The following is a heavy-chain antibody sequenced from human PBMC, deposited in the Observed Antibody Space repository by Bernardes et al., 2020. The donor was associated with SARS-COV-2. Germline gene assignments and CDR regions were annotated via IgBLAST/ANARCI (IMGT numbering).Heavy chain of an antibody. CDR3: ARVKGSGRPFDY. V-gene: IGHV1-3*01. D-gene: IGHD6-19*01. J-gene: IGHJ4*02. Sequence: NFQGRVTITRDTSASTAYMEVSSLTSQDTAVYYCARVKGSGRPFDYWGQGTLVTVSS.